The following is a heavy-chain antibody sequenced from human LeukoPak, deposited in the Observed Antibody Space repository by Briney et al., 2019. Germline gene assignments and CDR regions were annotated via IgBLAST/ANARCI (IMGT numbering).Heavy chain of an antibody. D-gene: IGHD6-13*01. CDR2: ISHDGSNK. CDR3: ARGTIAAAGYYYFDY. J-gene: IGHJ4*02. Sequence: GGSLRLSCAASGFTFSRYAMHCVRQAPGKGLEWVAVISHDGSNKPYADSVKGRFTISRDNSKNTLYLQMNSLRAEDTAVYYCARGTIAAAGYYYFDYWGQGTQVTVSS. V-gene: IGHV3-30*14. CDR1: GFTFSRYA.